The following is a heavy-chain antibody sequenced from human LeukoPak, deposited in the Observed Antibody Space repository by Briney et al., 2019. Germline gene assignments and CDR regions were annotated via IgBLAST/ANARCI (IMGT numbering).Heavy chain of an antibody. CDR1: GFTVSSNY. J-gene: IGHJ4*02. V-gene: IGHV3-53*01. CDR2: IYSGGST. Sequence: GGSLRLSCAASGFTVSSNYMSWVRQAPGKGLEWVSVIYSGGSTYYADSVKGRFTISRDNSKNTMYLQMNSLRAEDTAVYYCARTTYYYDSSGYFDYWGQGTLVTVSS. CDR3: ARTTYYYDSSGYFDY. D-gene: IGHD3-22*01.